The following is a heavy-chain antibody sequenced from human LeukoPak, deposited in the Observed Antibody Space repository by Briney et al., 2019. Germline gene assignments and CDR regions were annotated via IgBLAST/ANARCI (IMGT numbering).Heavy chain of an antibody. CDR3: ARVGKKRWLQFLYFDY. CDR1: GFTVSSNY. D-gene: IGHD5-24*01. V-gene: IGHV3-53*01. CDR2: IYSGGST. Sequence: GGSLRLSCAASGFTVSSNYMSWVRQAPGKGLEWVSVIYSGGSTYYADSVKGRFTISRDNSKNTLYLQMNSLRAEDTAVYYCARVGKKRWLQFLYFDYWGQGTLVTVSS. J-gene: IGHJ4*02.